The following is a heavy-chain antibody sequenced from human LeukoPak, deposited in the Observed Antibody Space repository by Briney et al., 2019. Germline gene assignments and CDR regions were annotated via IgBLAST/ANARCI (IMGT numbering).Heavy chain of an antibody. CDR1: GYTFTNYY. D-gene: IGHD3-22*01. CDR3: ASENSSGPYAFDI. J-gene: IGHJ3*02. V-gene: IGHV1-46*01. CDR2: INPSDGST. Sequence: ASVKVSCKASGYTFTNYYMHWVRQAPGQGLEWMGIINPSDGSTNYARNFQGRVTMTRDTSTSTVYMELSILRSEDTAVYYCASENSSGPYAFDIWGQGTMVTVSS.